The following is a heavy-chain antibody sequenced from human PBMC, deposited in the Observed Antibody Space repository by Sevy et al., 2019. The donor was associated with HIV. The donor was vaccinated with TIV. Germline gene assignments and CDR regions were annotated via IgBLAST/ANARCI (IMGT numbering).Heavy chain of an antibody. Sequence: SGPTLVRPTQTLTLTCTFSGFSLSPSGVGVGWIRQPPGGAPECLALIYWDDDSRYPSLADRLTITKDTSTKQVVLTMTNMDPVDTATYYCALNGGGSPKYYFDFWGQGIPVTVSS. D-gene: IGHD2-15*01. V-gene: IGHV2-5*02. CDR3: ALNGGGSPKYYFDF. CDR1: GFSLSPSGVG. CDR2: IYWDDDS. J-gene: IGHJ4*02.